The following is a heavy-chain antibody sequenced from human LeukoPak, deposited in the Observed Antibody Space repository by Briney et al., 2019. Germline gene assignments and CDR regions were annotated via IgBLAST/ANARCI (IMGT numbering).Heavy chain of an antibody. D-gene: IGHD6-19*01. J-gene: IGHJ3*02. CDR2: ISYDGSNK. CDR1: GFTFSSYA. V-gene: IGHV3-30-3*01. Sequence: GRSLRLSCAASGFTFSSYAMHWVRQAPGKGLEWVAVISYDGSNKYYADSVKGRFTISRDNAKNSLYLQMNSLRAEDTAVYYCARESGSHDAFDIWGQGTMVTVSS. CDR3: ARESGSHDAFDI.